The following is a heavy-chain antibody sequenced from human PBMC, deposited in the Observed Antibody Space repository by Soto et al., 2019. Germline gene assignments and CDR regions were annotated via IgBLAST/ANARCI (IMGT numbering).Heavy chain of an antibody. CDR2: MNPNSGNT. Sequence: ASVKVSCKASGYTFTSYDINWVRQATGQGLEWMGWMNPNSGNTGYAQKFQGRVTMTRNTSISTAYMELSSLRSENTAVYYCAKNGGYSYGLGFSVDYWGQGTLVTVSS. V-gene: IGHV1-8*01. J-gene: IGHJ4*02. CDR3: AKNGGYSYGLGFSVDY. D-gene: IGHD5-18*01. CDR1: GYTFTSYD.